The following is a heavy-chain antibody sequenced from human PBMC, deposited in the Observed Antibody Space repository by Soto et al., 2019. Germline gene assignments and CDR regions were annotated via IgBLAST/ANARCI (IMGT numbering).Heavy chain of an antibody. Sequence: ASVKVSCKASGYTFTSYAMRWVRQAPGQRLEWMGWINAGNGNTKYSQKFQGRVTITRDTSASTAYMELSSLRSEDTAVYYCAKVVAATHYYYGMDVWGQGTTVTVSS. CDR2: INAGNGNT. CDR3: AKVVAATHYYYGMDV. D-gene: IGHD2-15*01. J-gene: IGHJ6*02. CDR1: GYTFTSYA. V-gene: IGHV1-3*01.